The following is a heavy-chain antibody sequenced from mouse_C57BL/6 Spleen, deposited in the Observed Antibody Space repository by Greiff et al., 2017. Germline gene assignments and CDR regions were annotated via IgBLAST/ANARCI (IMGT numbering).Heavy chain of an antibody. D-gene: IGHD2-4*01. Sequence: QVQLQQPGAELVMPGASVKLSCKASGYTFTSYWMHWVKQRPGQGLEWIGEIDPSDSYTNYNQKFKGKSTLTVDKSSSTAYMQLSSLTSEDSAVYYCARGGLRGVADWGKGTLVTVSA. CDR3: ARGGLRGVAD. J-gene: IGHJ3*01. CDR1: GYTFTSYW. V-gene: IGHV1-69*01. CDR2: IDPSDSYT.